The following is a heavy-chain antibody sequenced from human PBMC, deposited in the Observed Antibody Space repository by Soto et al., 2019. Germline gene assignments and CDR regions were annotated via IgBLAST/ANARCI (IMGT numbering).Heavy chain of an antibody. CDR3: AKAGFMGSSWYDRDYCYGMDV. CDR2: INPNSGGT. Sequence: ASVNVSCKDSGYTFTGYYMHWVRQAPGQGLEWMGWINPNSGGTNYAQKFQGWVTMTRDTSISKAYMELSRLRSDDTAVYYCAKAGFMGSSWYDRDYCYGMDVWGQGTRVNVSS. J-gene: IGHJ6*02. V-gene: IGHV1-2*04. D-gene: IGHD6-13*01. CDR1: GYTFTGYY.